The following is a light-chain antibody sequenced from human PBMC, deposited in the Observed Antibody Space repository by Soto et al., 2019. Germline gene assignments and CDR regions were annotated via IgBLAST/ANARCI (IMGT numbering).Light chain of an antibody. Sequence: QSVLTQPPSVSGAPGQRLTISCTGSSLNIGAGYDVHWYQQLPGTAPKLLIYGNSNRPSGVPDRFSGSKSGTSASLAITGLQAEDEADYYCQSYDSSLSGSYVFGTGTKVTVL. V-gene: IGLV1-40*01. CDR2: GNS. CDR3: QSYDSSLSGSYV. J-gene: IGLJ1*01. CDR1: SLNIGAGYD.